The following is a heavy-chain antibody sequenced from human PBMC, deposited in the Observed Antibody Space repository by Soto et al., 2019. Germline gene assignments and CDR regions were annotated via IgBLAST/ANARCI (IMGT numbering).Heavy chain of an antibody. CDR1: GYKFATYW. J-gene: IGHJ5*01. V-gene: IGHV5-51*01. CDR3: ARGFTGSAGRFDS. CDR2: IYPGDSET. Sequence: PGESLKISCKGSGYKFATYWIAWVRQMPGRGLEWMGIIYPGDSETIYSSSFRGHVTISADKSLNTAYLQWDSLTASDSAIYYCARGFTGSAGRFDSWGQGTVVTVSS. D-gene: IGHD6-25*01.